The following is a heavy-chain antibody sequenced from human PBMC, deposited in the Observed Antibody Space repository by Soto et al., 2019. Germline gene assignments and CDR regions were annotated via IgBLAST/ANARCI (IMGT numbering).Heavy chain of an antibody. D-gene: IGHD3-9*01. CDR1: GGSISSSSYY. CDR3: ARHPVTLNYDILTGYYTVPYYYFDY. J-gene: IGHJ4*02. Sequence: SETLSLTCTVSGGSISSSSYYWGWIRQPPGKGLEWIGSFYYSGSTYYNPSLKSRVTISVDTSKNQFSLKLSSVTAADTAVYYCARHPVTLNYDILTGYYTVPYYYFDYWGQGTLVTAPQ. V-gene: IGHV4-39*01. CDR2: FYYSGST.